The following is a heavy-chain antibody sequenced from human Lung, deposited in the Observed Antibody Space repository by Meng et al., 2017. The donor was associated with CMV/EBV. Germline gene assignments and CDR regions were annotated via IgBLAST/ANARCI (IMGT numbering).Heavy chain of an antibody. D-gene: IGHD5-18*01. J-gene: IGHJ4*02. CDR2: ISRSDNTK. Sequence: GESLKISCAASGFTFSHYKMNWVRQAPGKGLEWVSYISRSDNTKDYADSVKGRFTISRDNAKSSLYLHMNSLRADDTAVYYCARSDSYGDFDSWGQGTLVTVAS. CDR1: GFTFSHYK. V-gene: IGHV3-48*03. CDR3: ARSDSYGDFDS.